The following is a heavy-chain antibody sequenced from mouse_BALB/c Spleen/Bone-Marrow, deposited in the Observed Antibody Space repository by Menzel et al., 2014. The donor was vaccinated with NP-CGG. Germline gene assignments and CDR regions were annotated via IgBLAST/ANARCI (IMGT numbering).Heavy chain of an antibody. V-gene: IGHV5-17*02. CDR1: GFIFSSFG. Sequence: EVKLVESGGGLVQPGGSRNLSCAASGFIFSSFGMHWVRQAPEKGLEWVAYISSGSSTIFYADTVKGRFTISRDNPRNTLFLQMTSLRSEDTAMYYCTRGGNWDDFDYWGQGTTLTVSS. D-gene: IGHD4-1*01. CDR2: ISSGSSTI. J-gene: IGHJ2*01. CDR3: TRGGNWDDFDY.